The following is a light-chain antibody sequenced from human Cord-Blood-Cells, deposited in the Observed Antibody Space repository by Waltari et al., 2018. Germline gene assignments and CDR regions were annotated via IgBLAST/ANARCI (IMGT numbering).Light chain of an antibody. CDR3: CSYAGSSTFVV. V-gene: IGLV2-23*03. J-gene: IGLJ2*01. CDR2: EGR. Sequence: QSALTQPASVSGSPGQSITISCTGTSSDVGSYNLASWYQQHPGKATKLRIYEGRKRPSGVSNRFSGSKSGNTASLTISGLQAEDEADYYCCSYAGSSTFVVFGGGTKLTVL. CDR1: SSDVGSYNL.